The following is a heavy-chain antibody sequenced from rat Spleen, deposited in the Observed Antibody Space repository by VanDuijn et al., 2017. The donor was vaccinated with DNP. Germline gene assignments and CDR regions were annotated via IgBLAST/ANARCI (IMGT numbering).Heavy chain of an antibody. D-gene: IGHD1-1*01. J-gene: IGHJ2*01. Sequence: EVQLVESDGGLVQPGRSLKLSRAASGFTFSNYDMAWVRQAPTKGLEWVASISPSGGSTYYRDSVKGRFTVSRDNAKSTLYLQMDSLRSEDTATYYCTRQGYYSGYYFDYWGQGVMVTVSS. V-gene: IGHV5S23*01. CDR3: TRQGYYSGYYFDY. CDR2: ISPSGGST. CDR1: GFTFSNYD.